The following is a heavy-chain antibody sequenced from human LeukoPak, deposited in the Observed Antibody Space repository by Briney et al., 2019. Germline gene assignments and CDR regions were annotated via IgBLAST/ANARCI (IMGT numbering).Heavy chain of an antibody. D-gene: IGHD2-2*01. CDR2: IHPGDSHT. CDR1: GYTFTKYW. V-gene: IGHV5-51*01. CDR3: ARQPGMTAKSWYFDL. J-gene: IGHJ2*01. Sequence: HGESLKISCEGSGYTFTKYWIGWVRQMPGGGLEWMGIIHPGDSHTWYSPSFQGQVTISADKSISMAYLQWSSLKASDTAMYFCARQPGMTAKSWYFDLWGRGTLVTVSS.